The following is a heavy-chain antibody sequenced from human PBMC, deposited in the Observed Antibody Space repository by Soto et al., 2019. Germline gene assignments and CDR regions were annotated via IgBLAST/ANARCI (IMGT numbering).Heavy chain of an antibody. CDR3: ARDMWYYYDSSGYYTFDY. V-gene: IGHV1-3*01. CDR1: GYTFTSYA. D-gene: IGHD3-22*01. CDR2: INAGNGNT. J-gene: IGHJ4*02. Sequence: QVQLVQSGAEVKKPGASVKVSCKASGYTFTSYAMHWVRQAPGQRLEWMGWINAGNGNTKYSQKFQGRVTITRDTSASTAYMELSSLRSEDTAVYYCARDMWYYYDSSGYYTFDYWGQGTLVTVSS.